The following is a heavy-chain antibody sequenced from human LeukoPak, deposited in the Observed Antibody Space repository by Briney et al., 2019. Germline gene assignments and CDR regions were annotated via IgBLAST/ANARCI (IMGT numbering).Heavy chain of an antibody. D-gene: IGHD3-3*01. Sequence: SETLSLTCTVSGGSISSYYWSWIRQPPGKGLEWIGEINHSGSTNYNPSLKSRVTISVDTSKNQFSLKLSSVTAADTAVYYCARVVGVPIFGVVGGWFDPWGQGTLVTVSS. CDR2: INHSGST. CDR3: ARVVGVPIFGVVGGWFDP. V-gene: IGHV4-34*01. J-gene: IGHJ5*02. CDR1: GGSISSYY.